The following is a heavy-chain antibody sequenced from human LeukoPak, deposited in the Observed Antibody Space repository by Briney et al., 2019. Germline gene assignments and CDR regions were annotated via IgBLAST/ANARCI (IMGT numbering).Heavy chain of an antibody. CDR2: IYYSGST. J-gene: IGHJ4*02. D-gene: IGHD3-10*01. CDR1: GGSISSGGYY. Sequence: PSETLSLTCTVSGGSISSGGYYWRWIRQHPGKGLEWIGYIYYSGSTYYNPSLKSRVTISVDTSKNQFSLKLSSVTAADTAVYYCAREQNVLLWFGESRYFDYWGQGTLVTVSS. V-gene: IGHV4-31*03. CDR3: AREQNVLLWFGESRYFDY.